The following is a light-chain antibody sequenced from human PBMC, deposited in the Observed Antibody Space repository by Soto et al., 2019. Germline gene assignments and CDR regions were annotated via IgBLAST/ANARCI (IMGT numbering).Light chain of an antibody. CDR2: GAS. J-gene: IGKJ1*01. Sequence: EIVLTQSPATLSLSPGERATLSCRASQSVSNNYLAWYQQKPGQAPRLLIYGASNRATGIPDRFSGSGSGTDFNITTRSLEPEDFAVYYCQQYGSSGTFGQGPKV. CDR3: QQYGSSGT. V-gene: IGKV3-20*01. CDR1: QSVSNNY.